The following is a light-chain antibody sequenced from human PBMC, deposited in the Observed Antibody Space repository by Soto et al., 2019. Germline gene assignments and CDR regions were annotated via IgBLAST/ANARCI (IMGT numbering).Light chain of an antibody. CDR2: DNN. V-gene: IGLV1-40*01. Sequence: QSVLTQPPSVSGAPGQWVTISCTGTSCNIGAGYDVPWYQQLPGGAPKLLLYDNNNRPSGVPDRFSGFKSDSSASLVITGLQAEDEEDYYCHCQDSSISAVIFGGGTKVTVL. J-gene: IGLJ2*01. CDR1: SCNIGAGYD. CDR3: HCQDSSISAVI.